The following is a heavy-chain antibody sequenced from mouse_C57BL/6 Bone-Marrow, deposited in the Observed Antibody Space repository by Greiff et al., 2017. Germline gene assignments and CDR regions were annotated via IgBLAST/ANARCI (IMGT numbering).Heavy chain of an antibody. CDR1: GYTFTSYG. V-gene: IGHV1-81*01. Sequence: QVQLQQSGAELARPGASVKLSCKASGYTFTSYGISWVKQRTGQGLEWIGEIYPRSGNTYYNEKFKGKATLTADKSSSTAYMELRSLTSEDAAVXFCALLFYYAMDYWGQGTSVTVSS. CDR2: IYPRSGNT. J-gene: IGHJ4*01. D-gene: IGHD2-10*01. CDR3: ALLFYYAMDY.